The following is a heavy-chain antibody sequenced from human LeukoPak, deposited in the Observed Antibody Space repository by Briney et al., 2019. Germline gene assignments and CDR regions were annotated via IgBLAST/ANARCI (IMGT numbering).Heavy chain of an antibody. D-gene: IGHD3-10*01. J-gene: IGHJ4*02. CDR3: AKERPYYYGSGSVGFDY. CDR2: ISGSGGST. Sequence: GGSLRLSCAASGFTFSSYAMSWVRQAPGKGLEWVSAISGSGGSTYYADSVKGRFTISRDNSKNTLYLQMNSLRAEDTAVYYCAKERPYYYGSGSVGFDYWGQGTLVTVSS. V-gene: IGHV3-23*01. CDR1: GFTFSSYA.